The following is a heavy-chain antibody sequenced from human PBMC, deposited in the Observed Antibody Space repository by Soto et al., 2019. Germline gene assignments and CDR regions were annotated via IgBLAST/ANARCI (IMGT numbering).Heavy chain of an antibody. CDR2: IKSKTDGGTT. Sequence: SVSNAWMNWVRQAPGKGLEWVGRIKSKTDGGTTDYAAPVKGRFTISRDDSKNTLYLQMNSLKTEDTAVYYRIVRYPYYFDYWGQGTLVTVSS. V-gene: IGHV3-15*07. J-gene: IGHJ4*02. CDR1: SVSNAW. D-gene: IGHD2-21*01. CDR3: IVRYPYYFDY.